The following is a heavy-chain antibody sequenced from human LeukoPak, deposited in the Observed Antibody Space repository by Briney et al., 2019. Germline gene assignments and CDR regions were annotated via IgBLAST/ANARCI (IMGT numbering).Heavy chain of an antibody. D-gene: IGHD2-2*02. V-gene: IGHV4-38-2*02. Sequence: SETLSLTCTVSGYSISSGYYWGWIRQPPGKGLEWIGSIYHSGSTYYNPSLKSRVTISVDTSKNQFSLKLSSVTAADTAVYYCARAVGYCSSTSCYNYYYYMDVWGKGTTVTVSS. CDR2: IYHSGST. CDR1: GYSISSGYY. J-gene: IGHJ6*03. CDR3: ARAVGYCSSTSCYNYYYYMDV.